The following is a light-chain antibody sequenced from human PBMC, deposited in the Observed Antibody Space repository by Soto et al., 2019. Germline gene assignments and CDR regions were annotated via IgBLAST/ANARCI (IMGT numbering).Light chain of an antibody. CDR3: CSFAGSATWI. J-gene: IGLJ2*01. V-gene: IGLV2-23*02. CDR1: SSDVGSYNL. CDR2: EVN. Sequence: QSALTQPASVYGSPGQSITISCTGTSSDVGSYNLVSWYQQHPGKAPKLMIYEVNKWPSGVSNRFSGSKSGNTASLTISGLQAEDEADYYCCSFAGSATWIFGGGTKLTVL.